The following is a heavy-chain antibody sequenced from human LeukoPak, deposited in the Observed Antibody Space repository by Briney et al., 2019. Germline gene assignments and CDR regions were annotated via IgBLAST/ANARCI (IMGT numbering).Heavy chain of an antibody. J-gene: IGHJ6*03. D-gene: IGHD3-10*01. V-gene: IGHV4-4*07. CDR2: SYTSGST. CDR3: ARDQYYGSGSYFYYYFMDV. CDR1: GGSISGYY. Sequence: SETLSLTCTVSGGSISGYYWSWIRQPAGKGLEWIGRSYTSGSTNYNPSLKSRVTMSVDTSKNQFSLKLSSVTAADAAVYYCARDQYYGSGSYFYYYFMDVWGEGTTVTISS.